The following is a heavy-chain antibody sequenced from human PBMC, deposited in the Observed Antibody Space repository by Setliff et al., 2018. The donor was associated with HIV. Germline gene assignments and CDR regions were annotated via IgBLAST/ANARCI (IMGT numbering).Heavy chain of an antibody. Sequence: GESLKISCKGSRYRFTSHWIGWVRQMPGKGLEWMGIIYPGDSDTRYSPSFQGQVTITADKSISTAYVQWSSLKASDTAMYYCARALWRDSSGPFHFWGQGTLVTVSS. D-gene: IGHD3-22*01. V-gene: IGHV5-51*01. J-gene: IGHJ4*02. CDR2: IYPGDSDT. CDR3: ARALWRDSSGPFHF. CDR1: RYRFTSHW.